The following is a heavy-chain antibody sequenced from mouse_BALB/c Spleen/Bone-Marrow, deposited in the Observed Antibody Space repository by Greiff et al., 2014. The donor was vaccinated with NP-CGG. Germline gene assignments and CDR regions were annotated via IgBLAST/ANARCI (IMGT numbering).Heavy chain of an antibody. V-gene: IGHV1-9*01. CDR3: AREDGLWYFDV. J-gene: IGHJ1*01. Sequence: VKLVESGAELMKPGASVKISCKATGYTFSCYWIEWVKQRPGHGLEWIGEILPGSGSTNYNEKFKGKATFTADTSSNTAYMQLSSLTSEDSAVYYCAREDGLWYFDVWGAGTTVTVSS. D-gene: IGHD1-1*01. CDR1: GYTFSCYW. CDR2: ILPGSGST.